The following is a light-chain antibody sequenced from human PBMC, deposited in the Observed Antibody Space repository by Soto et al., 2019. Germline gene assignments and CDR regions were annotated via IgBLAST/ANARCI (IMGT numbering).Light chain of an antibody. Sequence: DIVVTQSPLSLPVTPGEPASISCRSSQSLLHSNGYYYLDWYLQKPGQSPQVLIYLGSNRVSGVPDRCSGSGSGTDFTLKISRVEAEDVGVYCCMQTLLTRTFGQGPKVEIK. CDR1: QSLLHSNGYYY. J-gene: IGKJ1*01. V-gene: IGKV2-28*01. CDR2: LGS. CDR3: MQTLLTRT.